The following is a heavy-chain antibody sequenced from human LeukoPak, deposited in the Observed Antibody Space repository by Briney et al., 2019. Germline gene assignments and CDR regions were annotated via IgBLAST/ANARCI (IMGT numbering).Heavy chain of an antibody. D-gene: IGHD4-11*01. CDR3: ATRPTVTTGLSYYYYYMDV. Sequence: ASVKVSCKVFGYTLTELSMHWVRQAPGKGLEWMGGFDPEDGETIYAQKFQGRVTMTEDTSTDTAYMELSSLRSEDTAVYYCATRPTVTTGLSYYYYYMDVWDKGTTVTVSS. V-gene: IGHV1-24*01. J-gene: IGHJ6*03. CDR2: FDPEDGET. CDR1: GYTLTELS.